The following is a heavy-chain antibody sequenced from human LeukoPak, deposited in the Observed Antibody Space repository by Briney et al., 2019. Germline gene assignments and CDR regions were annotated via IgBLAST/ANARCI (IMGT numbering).Heavy chain of an antibody. D-gene: IGHD3-22*01. CDR1: AYTFTIYG. V-gene: IGHV1-18*01. J-gene: IGHJ4*02. CDR2: ISACNGNT. Sequence: ASVKVSCKASAYTFTIYGISWVRQAPGQGLEWMGWISACNGNTNYAQKIQGRGTMTTDTSTSTTYMEQRSLRSDDKAVYYCAREGGDLYYYDSSGYPNLDYWGQGTLVTVSS. CDR3: AREGGDLYYYDSSGYPNLDY.